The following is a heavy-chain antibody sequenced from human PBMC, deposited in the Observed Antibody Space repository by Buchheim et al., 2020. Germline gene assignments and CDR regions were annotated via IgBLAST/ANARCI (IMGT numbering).Heavy chain of an antibody. CDR2: MNPNSGNT. D-gene: IGHD6-13*01. Sequence: QMQLVQSGAEVTKPGASVKVSCKASGYTFTNYDINWVRQATGQGLEWMGWMNPNSGNTGYAQKFQGRITMTRENSINTAYMELTSLTSDDTAVYYCTRGGSLHFQPYNWFDPWGQGTL. J-gene: IGHJ5*02. CDR1: GYTFTNYD. CDR3: TRGGSLHFQPYNWFDP. V-gene: IGHV1-8*01.